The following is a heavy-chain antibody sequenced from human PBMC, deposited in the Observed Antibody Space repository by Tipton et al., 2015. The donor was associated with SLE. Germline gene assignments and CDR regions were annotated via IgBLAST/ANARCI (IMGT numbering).Heavy chain of an antibody. Sequence: TLSLTCTVSGGSSSTDYWSWIRQPPGKGLEWIGSIDYSGYTNYNPSLNSRVTMSLDTSKNKFSLKLSSVTAADTAVYYCAREGVSVFGGRRGFDPWGQGTLVTVSS. CDR2: IDYSGYT. CDR3: AREGVSVFGGRRGFDP. CDR1: GGSSSTDY. D-gene: IGHD3-16*01. J-gene: IGHJ5*02. V-gene: IGHV4-59*01.